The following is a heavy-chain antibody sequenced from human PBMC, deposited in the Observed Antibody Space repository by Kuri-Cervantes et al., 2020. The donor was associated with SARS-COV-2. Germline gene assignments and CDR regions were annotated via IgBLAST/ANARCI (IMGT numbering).Heavy chain of an antibody. CDR1: GFTFSSYG. J-gene: IGHJ4*02. Sequence: GGSLRLSCAASGFTFSSYGMHWVRQAPGKGLEWVSAISGSGGSTYYADSVKGRFTISRDNSKNTLFLQMNSLRVEDTAIYYCAKSLPAAPWSFDYWGQGTLVTVSS. CDR3: AKSLPAAPWSFDY. D-gene: IGHD6-6*01. CDR2: ISGSGGST. V-gene: IGHV3-23*01.